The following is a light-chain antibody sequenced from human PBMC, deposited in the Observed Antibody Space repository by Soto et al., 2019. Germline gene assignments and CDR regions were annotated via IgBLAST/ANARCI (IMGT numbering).Light chain of an antibody. J-gene: IGLJ2*01. Sequence: QSALTQPDSVSGSPGQSITISCTGTGSDVGTYNYVSWYQQHPGKAPKLMIYDVTTRPLGVSDRFSGTKSGNTASLTISGLQAEDEADYYCSSYTSSSTSVVFGGGTKLTVL. CDR3: SSYTSSSTSVV. CDR1: GSDVGTYNY. V-gene: IGLV2-14*01. CDR2: DVT.